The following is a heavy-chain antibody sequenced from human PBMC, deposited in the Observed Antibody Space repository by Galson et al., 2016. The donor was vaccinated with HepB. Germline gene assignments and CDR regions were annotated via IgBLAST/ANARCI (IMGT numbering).Heavy chain of an antibody. D-gene: IGHD6-19*01. CDR1: GASISSTTYY. V-gene: IGHV4-39*01. J-gene: IGHJ3*02. CDR2: FYYGGST. Sequence: SETLSLTCTVSGASISSTTYYWAWIRQPPEKGLVWIGSFYYGGSTYYDPSLKSRVTISVDTSRNQLSLRLSSVTAADTALYYCARGNSRAVVDDAFDIWGQGTMVTISS. CDR3: ARGNSRAVVDDAFDI.